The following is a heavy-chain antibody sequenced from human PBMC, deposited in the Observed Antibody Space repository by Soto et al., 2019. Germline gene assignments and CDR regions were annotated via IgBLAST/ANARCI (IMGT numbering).Heavy chain of an antibody. CDR3: XXXXXXXXXXXXX. V-gene: IGHV3-30*03. CDR2: ISYDGSNK. J-gene: IGHJ4*02. CDR1: GFTFSSYG. Sequence: QVQLVESGGGVVQPGRSLRLSCAASGFTFSSYGMHWVRQAPGKGLEWVAVISYDGSNKYYADSVKGRFTISRDNSKNTXXXQXXXXXXXXXXXXXXXXXXXXXXXXXXXXXQGTLVTVSS.